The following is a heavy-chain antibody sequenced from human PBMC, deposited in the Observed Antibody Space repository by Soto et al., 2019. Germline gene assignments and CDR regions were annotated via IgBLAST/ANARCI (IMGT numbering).Heavy chain of an antibody. D-gene: IGHD7-27*01. CDR3: AKKWNWGSLVH. V-gene: IGHV4-59*08. J-gene: IGHJ4*02. Sequence: SSETLSLTCTVSGGSISSYYWSWIRQPPGKGLEWIGYIYYGGSTNYNPSLKSRVTISVDTPKNQFSLKLSSVTAADTAVYYCAKKWNWGSLVHRGQGTLGTVSS. CDR1: GGSISSYY. CDR2: IYYGGST.